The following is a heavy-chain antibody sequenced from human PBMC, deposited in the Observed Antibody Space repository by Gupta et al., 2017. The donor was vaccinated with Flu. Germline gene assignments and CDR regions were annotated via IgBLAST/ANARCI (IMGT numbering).Heavy chain of an antibody. CDR2: IYTSGST. Sequence: QVQLQESGPGLVKPSQTLSLTCTVSGGSISSGSYYWSWIRQPAGKGLEWIGRIYTSGSTNYNPSLKSRVTISVDTSKNQFSLKLSSVTAADTAVYYCARTDCSSTSCRDAFDIWGQGTMVTVSS. CDR1: GGSISSGSYY. J-gene: IGHJ3*02. D-gene: IGHD2-2*01. CDR3: ARTDCSSTSCRDAFDI. V-gene: IGHV4-61*02.